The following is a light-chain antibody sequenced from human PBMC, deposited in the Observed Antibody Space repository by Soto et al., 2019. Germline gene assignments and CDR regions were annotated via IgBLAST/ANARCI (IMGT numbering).Light chain of an antibody. CDR3: QQYNSYPLT. J-gene: IGKJ4*01. CDR1: QSISSW. V-gene: IGKV1-5*01. Sequence: DIQMTQSPSTLSASVGDRVTITCRASQSISSWLAWYQQKPGKAPKLLIYDASSLESVVPSRVSGSGSGTEFTRTISSLQPDDFATYYCQQYNSYPLTFGGGTNVEIK. CDR2: DAS.